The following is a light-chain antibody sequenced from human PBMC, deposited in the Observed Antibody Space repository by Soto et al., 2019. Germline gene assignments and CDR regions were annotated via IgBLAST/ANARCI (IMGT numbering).Light chain of an antibody. CDR2: AAS. V-gene: IGKV1-39*01. J-gene: IGKJ2*01. Sequence: DIQMTQSPSSLSAPVGDRVTITCRASQSISSYLNWYQQKPGKAPKLLIYAASSLQSGVPSRFSGSGSGTNFTLTISSLQPEDFATYYCQQSYSTPPRYTFGQGTKV. CDR1: QSISSY. CDR3: QQSYSTPPRYT.